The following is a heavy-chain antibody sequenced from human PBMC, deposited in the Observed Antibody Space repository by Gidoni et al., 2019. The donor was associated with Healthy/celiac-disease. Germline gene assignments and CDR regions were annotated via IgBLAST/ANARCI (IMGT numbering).Heavy chain of an antibody. CDR1: GFTFSSYA. CDR2: ISGSGGST. V-gene: IGHV3-23*01. Sequence: EVQLLESGGGLVQPGGSLRLSCAASGFTFSSYAMSWVRQAPGKGLEWVSAISGSGGSTSYADSVKVRFTISRDNSKNPLYLQMNSLRAEDTAVYYCAKEGSGYYGSGSYHGYYFDYWGQGTLVTVSS. J-gene: IGHJ4*02. CDR3: AKEGSGYYGSGSYHGYYFDY. D-gene: IGHD3-10*01.